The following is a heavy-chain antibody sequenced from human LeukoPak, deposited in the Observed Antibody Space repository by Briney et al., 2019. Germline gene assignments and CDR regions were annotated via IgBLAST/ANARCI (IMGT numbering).Heavy chain of an antibody. D-gene: IGHD6-19*01. CDR3: ARHGIWASQWLVQGWFDP. V-gene: IGHV4-39*01. CDR1: GGSISSSSYY. CDR2: TYYSGST. Sequence: SETLSLTCTVSGGSISSSSYYWGWIRQPPGKGLEWIGSTYYSGSTYYNPSLKSRVTISVDTSKNQFSLKLSSVTAADTAVYYCARHGIWASQWLVQGWFDPWGQGTLVTVSS. J-gene: IGHJ5*02.